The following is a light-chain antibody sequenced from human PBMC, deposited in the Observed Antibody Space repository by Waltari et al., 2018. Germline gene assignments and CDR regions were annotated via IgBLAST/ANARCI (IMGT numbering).Light chain of an antibody. CDR2: AAS. CDR1: KRISSY. Sequence: DIQMTQSPSSLSASVGDSVTIACRASKRISSYLNWYHQKPGQAPKLLIYAASSMQSGVPSRFSGSGSGTDFTLTINSLQPEDFAIYYCQQTYSNFRTFGQGTKVDVK. CDR3: QQTYSNFRT. V-gene: IGKV1-39*01. J-gene: IGKJ1*01.